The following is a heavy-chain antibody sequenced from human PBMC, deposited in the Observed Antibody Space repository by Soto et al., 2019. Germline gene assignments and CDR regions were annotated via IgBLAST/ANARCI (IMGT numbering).Heavy chain of an antibody. J-gene: IGHJ4*02. Sequence: QVQLVESGGGVVKPGRSLRLSCAASGFTFSSYGMHWVRQAPGKGLEWVAVIWYDGSEKYYADSVKGRFTISRDNSKNTLYLQMNSLRGEDTAVYYCARQSLGNIRLRGFDYWGQGALFTVSS. CDR2: IWYDGSEK. D-gene: IGHD1-1*01. V-gene: IGHV3-33*01. CDR1: GFTFSSYG. CDR3: ARQSLGNIRLRGFDY.